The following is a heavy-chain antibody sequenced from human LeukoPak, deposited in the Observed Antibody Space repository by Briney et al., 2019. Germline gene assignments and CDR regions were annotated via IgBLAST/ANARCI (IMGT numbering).Heavy chain of an antibody. J-gene: IGHJ4*02. D-gene: IGHD3-16*01. CDR1: GGSISDYY. CDR3: ARIEGDNSLDY. V-gene: IGHV4-59*01. CDR2: IHSSGST. Sequence: PSETLSLTCTVSGGSISDYYWTWIRQPPGKGLEWIAYIHSSGSTNYNPSLKSRVIISVDTSRSQLSLKLSSVTAADTAVYYCARIEGDNSLDYWGQGTLVTASS.